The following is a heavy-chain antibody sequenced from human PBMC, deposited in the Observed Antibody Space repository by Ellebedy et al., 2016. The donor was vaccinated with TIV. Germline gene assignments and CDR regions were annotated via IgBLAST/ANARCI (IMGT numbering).Heavy chain of an antibody. CDR2: ISSDGSNK. Sequence: GGSLRLXXVASGFTFRSHGIYWVRQAPGKGLEWVAVISSDGSNKYYADSVKGRFTISRDNSKNTLYLQMNSLRTDDMAVYHCARGGSSGSSDYWGQGTLVTVSS. J-gene: IGHJ4*02. CDR1: GFTFRSHG. CDR3: ARGGSSGSSDY. D-gene: IGHD3-10*01. V-gene: IGHV3-30*03.